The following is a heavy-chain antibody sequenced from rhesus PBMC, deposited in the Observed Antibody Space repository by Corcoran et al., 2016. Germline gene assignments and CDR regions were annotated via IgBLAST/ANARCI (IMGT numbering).Heavy chain of an antibody. V-gene: IGHV2S1*01. D-gene: IGHD5-24*01. CDR1: GFSLSTSGMG. Sequence: QVTLKESGPALVKPTQTLTLTCTFSGFSLSTSGMGVGWIRQPPGKALEWLARIYWDDKKNYRTTLKSRLTITKDTTKRQVVLTMTNMDPVDTATYFCARIVWIGRGQYYFDFWGQGILVTVSS. CDR2: IYWDDKK. CDR3: ARIVWIGRGQYYFDF. J-gene: IGHJ4*01.